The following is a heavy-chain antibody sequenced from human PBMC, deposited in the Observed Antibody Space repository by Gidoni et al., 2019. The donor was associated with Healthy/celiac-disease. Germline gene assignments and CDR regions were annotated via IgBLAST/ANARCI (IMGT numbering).Heavy chain of an antibody. Sequence: EVQLVESGGGLVLPGGSLRLSCSPSGFTFSSDSMNWVRQAPGKGLEWVSYISSSSSTIYYADSVKGRFTISRDNAKNSLYLKMNSLRAEDTAVYYCASEVLRFSPKGPSDYWGQGTLVTVSS. CDR2: ISSSSSTI. J-gene: IGHJ4*02. D-gene: IGHD3-3*01. CDR3: ASEVLRFSPKGPSDY. CDR1: GFTFSSDS. V-gene: IGHV3-48*01.